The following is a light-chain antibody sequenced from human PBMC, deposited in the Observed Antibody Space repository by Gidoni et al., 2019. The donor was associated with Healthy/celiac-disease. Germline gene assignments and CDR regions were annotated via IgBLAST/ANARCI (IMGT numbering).Light chain of an antibody. CDR1: HSVSSY. Sequence: EIVLTQSPATLSLSPGERATLSCRASHSVSSYLAGYQQKPGQAPRLLIYDASNRATGIPARFSGSGSGTDFTLTISSLEPEDFAVYYCQQRSNWPYTFDQGTKLEIK. CDR2: DAS. V-gene: IGKV3-11*01. J-gene: IGKJ2*01. CDR3: QQRSNWPYT.